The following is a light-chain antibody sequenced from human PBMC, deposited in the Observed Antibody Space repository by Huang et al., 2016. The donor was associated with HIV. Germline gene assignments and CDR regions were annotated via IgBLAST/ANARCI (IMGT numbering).Light chain of an antibody. CDR3: QQYNNWPPWT. CDR1: QSISSN. Sequence: EIVMTQSRGTLSVSPGESAVLSCRASQSISSNLAWYQQKPGQAPRLLIYGASARATGIPARFRGSGSGTKFTLTISSLESEDVAVYYCQQYNNWPPWTFGQGTRVEVK. V-gene: IGKV3-15*01. CDR2: GAS. J-gene: IGKJ1*01.